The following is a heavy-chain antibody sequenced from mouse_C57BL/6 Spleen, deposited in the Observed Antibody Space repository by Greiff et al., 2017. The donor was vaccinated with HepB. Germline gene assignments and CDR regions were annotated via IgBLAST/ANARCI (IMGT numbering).Heavy chain of an antibody. D-gene: IGHD2-5*01. CDR2: IYPGDGDT. J-gene: IGHJ2*01. CDR3: ARRGSNYLYYFDY. Sequence: LQESGPELVKPGASVKISCKASGYAFSSSWMNWVKQRPGKGLEWIGRIYPGDGDTNYNGKFKGKATLTADKSSSTAYMQLSSLASEDSAVYFCARRGSNYLYYFDYWGQGTTLTVSS. V-gene: IGHV1-82*01. CDR1: GYAFSSSW.